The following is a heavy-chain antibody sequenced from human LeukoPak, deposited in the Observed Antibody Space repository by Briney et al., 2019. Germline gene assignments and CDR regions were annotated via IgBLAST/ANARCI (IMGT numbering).Heavy chain of an antibody. CDR3: AKDRLTGTAINDDAFDI. D-gene: IGHD1-7*01. CDR2: IWYDGNNK. CDR1: GFIFSIYG. J-gene: IGHJ3*02. V-gene: IGHV3-33*06. Sequence: SGGSLRLSCAASGFIFSIYGMHWVRQAPGKGLEWVAVIWYDGNNKYYADSVKGRFTISRDNSKNTLYLQMNSLRAEDTAVYYCAKDRLTGTAINDDAFDIWGQGTMVTVSS.